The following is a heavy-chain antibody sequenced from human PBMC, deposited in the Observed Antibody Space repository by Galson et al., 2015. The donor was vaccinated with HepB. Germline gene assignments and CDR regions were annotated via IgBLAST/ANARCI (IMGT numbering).Heavy chain of an antibody. CDR3: ARDSGSWSFVRRGDV. CDR1: GYTFTSYG. V-gene: IGHV1-18*01. CDR2: ISAYNGNT. D-gene: IGHD1-26*01. J-gene: IGHJ6*02. Sequence: SGYTFTSYGISWVRQAPGQGLEWMGWISAYNGNTNYAQKLQGRVTMTTDTSTSTAYMELRSLRSDDTAVYYCARDSGSWSFVRRGDVWGQGTTVTVSS.